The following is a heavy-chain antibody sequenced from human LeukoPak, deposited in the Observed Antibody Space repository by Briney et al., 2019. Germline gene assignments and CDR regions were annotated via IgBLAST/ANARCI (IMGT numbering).Heavy chain of an antibody. CDR3: AYYCGGTICYKKNYMAV. CDR1: GGSITSDDSY. D-gene: IGHD2-2*02. CDR2: VYTSGYT. J-gene: IGHJ6*03. Sequence: SETLSLTCTVSGGSITSDDSYWTWIRQPAGKGLEWIGRVYTSGYTNYNPSLKSRLTISIDTTKNQFSLNLTSVTAADTAVYYCAYYCGGTICYKKNYMAVWGKGTTVTVSS. V-gene: IGHV4-61*02.